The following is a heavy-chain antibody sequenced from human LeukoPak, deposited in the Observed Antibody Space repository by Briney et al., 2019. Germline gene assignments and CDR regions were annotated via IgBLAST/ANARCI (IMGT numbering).Heavy chain of an antibody. V-gene: IGHV3-66*02. J-gene: IGHJ4*02. Sequence: GGSLRLSCAASGFNVGSDYMNWVRQAPGKGLEWVSVLFGGGNRYYADSVQGRFTISRDDSRNILYLQMNSLRPEDTAVYYCARRATAVPGDYWGQGTLVTVSS. CDR1: GFNVGSDY. CDR2: LFGGGNR. D-gene: IGHD6-25*01. CDR3: ARRATAVPGDY.